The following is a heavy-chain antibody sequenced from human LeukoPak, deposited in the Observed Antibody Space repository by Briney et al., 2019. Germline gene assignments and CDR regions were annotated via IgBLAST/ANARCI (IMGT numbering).Heavy chain of an antibody. CDR1: GGSISSYD. J-gene: IGHJ3*02. CDR3: ASSGLGISAFDI. CDR2: IYYSGST. Sequence: SETLSLTCTVSGGSISSYDWSWIRQPPGKGLEWIWYIYYSGSTNYHPSLKSRVTISVDTSKNQFSLKLSSVTAADTAVYYCASSGLGISAFDIWGQGTMVTVSS. D-gene: IGHD7-27*01. V-gene: IGHV4-59*01.